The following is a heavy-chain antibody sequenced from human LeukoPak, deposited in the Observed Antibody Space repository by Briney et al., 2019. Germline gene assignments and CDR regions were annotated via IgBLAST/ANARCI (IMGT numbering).Heavy chain of an antibody. Sequence: GGSLRLSCAASGFTFSSYSMNWVRQAPGKGLEWVSAISGSGGSTYYADSVKGRFTISRDNSKNTLYLQMNSLRAEDTAVYYCAKVWGLAAAGTIGYWGQGTLVTVSS. J-gene: IGHJ4*02. D-gene: IGHD6-13*01. CDR2: ISGSGGST. CDR1: GFTFSSYS. V-gene: IGHV3-23*01. CDR3: AKVWGLAAAGTIGY.